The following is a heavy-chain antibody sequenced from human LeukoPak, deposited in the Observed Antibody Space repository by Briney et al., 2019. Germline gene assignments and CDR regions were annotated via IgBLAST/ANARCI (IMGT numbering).Heavy chain of an antibody. V-gene: IGHV4-34*01. CDR3: ARGRRSSSWFPLLYFDY. D-gene: IGHD6-13*01. Sequence: SETLSLTCAVYGGSFSGYYWSWIRQPPGKGLEWIGEINHSGSTNYNPSLKSRVSISVDTSKNQFSLKLSSVTAADTAVYYCARGRRSSSWFPLLYFDYWAREPWSPSPQ. CDR1: GGSFSGYY. CDR2: INHSGST. J-gene: IGHJ4*02.